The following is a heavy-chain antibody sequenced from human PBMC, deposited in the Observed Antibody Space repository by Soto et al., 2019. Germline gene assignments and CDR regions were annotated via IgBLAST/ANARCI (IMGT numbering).Heavy chain of an antibody. CDR2: SNHSGST. CDR3: ASTGGCRSTSCYLASSDY. CDR1: GGSFSAYY. D-gene: IGHD2-2*01. J-gene: IGHJ4*02. Sequence: QVQLQQWGAGLLKPSETLSLTCAVYGGSFSAYYWSWIRQPPGKGLEWIGDSNHSGSTNYNPSLMSRVTISVDTSNNHFSLRLSSVTAADTAVYYCASTGGCRSTSCYLASSDYWGQGSLVTVSS. V-gene: IGHV4-34*01.